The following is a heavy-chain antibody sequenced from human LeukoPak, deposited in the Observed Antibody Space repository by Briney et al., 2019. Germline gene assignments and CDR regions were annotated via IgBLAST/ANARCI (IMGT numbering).Heavy chain of an antibody. D-gene: IGHD4-17*01. CDR3: AREATVTYYFDY. CDR2: INAGNGNT. CDR1: GYIFISYA. Sequence: ASVKVSCKASGYIFISYAMHWVRQAPGQRLEWMGWINAGNGNTKYSQKFQGRVTITRDTSASTAYMELSSLRSEDTTVYYCAREATVTYYFDYWGQGTLVTVSS. J-gene: IGHJ4*02. V-gene: IGHV1-3*01.